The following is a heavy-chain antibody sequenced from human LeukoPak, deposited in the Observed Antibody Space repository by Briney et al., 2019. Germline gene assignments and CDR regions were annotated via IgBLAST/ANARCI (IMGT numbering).Heavy chain of an antibody. CDR1: GGSISSSSNY. D-gene: IGHD6-19*01. Sequence: SETLSLTCTVSGGSISSSSNYWGWIRQPPGKGLEWIGSIYYNRNTYYNPSLKSRVTISVDTSKNQFSLKLSSVTAADTAVYYCAARLSQWLVSYYFHYWGQGTLLTVSS. J-gene: IGHJ4*02. V-gene: IGHV4-39*01. CDR3: AARLSQWLVSYYFHY. CDR2: IYYNRNT.